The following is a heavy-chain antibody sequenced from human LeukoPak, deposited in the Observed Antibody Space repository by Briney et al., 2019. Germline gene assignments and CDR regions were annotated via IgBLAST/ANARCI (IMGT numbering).Heavy chain of an antibody. Sequence: GGSLRLSCAASGFTFDDYAMHWVRQAPGKGLEWVSAIGTAGDPYYPGSVKGRFTISRENAKNSLYLQMNSLRAGDTAVCYCARGYYGSGSYWFDYWGQGTLVTVSS. D-gene: IGHD3-10*01. V-gene: IGHV3-13*05. CDR2: IGTAGDP. CDR3: ARGYYGSGSYWFDY. CDR1: GFTFDDYA. J-gene: IGHJ4*02.